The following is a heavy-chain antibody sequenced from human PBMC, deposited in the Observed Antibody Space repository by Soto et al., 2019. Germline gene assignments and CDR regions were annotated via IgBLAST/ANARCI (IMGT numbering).Heavy chain of an antibody. CDR3: ARALREELPIYYFDS. D-gene: IGHD1-7*01. CDR2: IFWNDER. Sequence: QVTLKESGPVLVKPTETLTLTCTVSGFSLSKARMGVSWIRQPPGKALEWLAHIFWNDERSYNTSLKSRLTISRDTSKSQVVLTMTNVHPVDTGTYFCARALREELPIYYFDSWCQGTLVTVSS. CDR1: GFSLSKARMG. V-gene: IGHV2-26*01. J-gene: IGHJ4*02.